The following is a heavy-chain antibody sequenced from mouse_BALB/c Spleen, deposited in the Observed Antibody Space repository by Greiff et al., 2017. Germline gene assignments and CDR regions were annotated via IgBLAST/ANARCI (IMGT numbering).Heavy chain of an antibody. CDR1: GYTFTSYW. CDR3: ARSWDY. Sequence: QVQLQQSGAELVKPGASVKLSCKASGYTFTSYWMHWVKQRPGQGLEWIGEINPSNGRTNYNEKFKSKATLTVDKSSSTAYMQLSSLTSEDSAVYYCARSWDYWGQGTTLTVSS. CDR2: INPSNGRT. V-gene: IGHV1S81*02. J-gene: IGHJ2*01.